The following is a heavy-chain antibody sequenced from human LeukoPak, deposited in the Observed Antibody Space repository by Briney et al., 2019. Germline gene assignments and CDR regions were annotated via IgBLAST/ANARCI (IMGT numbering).Heavy chain of an antibody. D-gene: IGHD3-9*01. V-gene: IGHV4-59*01. CDR3: ARGYFEWVLFDI. J-gene: IGHJ3*02. CDR2: IYYSGST. CDR1: GGSISSYY. Sequence: PSETLSLTCTVSGGSISSYYWSWIRQPPGKGLEWIGYIYYSGSTNYNPSLKSRVTISVDTSKNKFSLKMSSVTAADTAVYYCARGYFEWVLFDIWGQGTMVTVSS.